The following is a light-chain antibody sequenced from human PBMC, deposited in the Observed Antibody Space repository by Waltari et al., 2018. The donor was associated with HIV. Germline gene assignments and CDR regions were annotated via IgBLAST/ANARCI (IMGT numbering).Light chain of an antibody. CDR2: KAS. J-gene: IGKJ1*01. V-gene: IGKV1-5*03. Sequence: DIQMTQSPSTLSASVGDSVTITCRASQTISSWLSWYQQKPGKPPKLLVYKASSLESGVPSRFSGSGSGTEFTLTISSLQPDDFGTYYCQQYNSYSWTFVQGTKVEIK. CDR1: QTISSW. CDR3: QQYNSYSWT.